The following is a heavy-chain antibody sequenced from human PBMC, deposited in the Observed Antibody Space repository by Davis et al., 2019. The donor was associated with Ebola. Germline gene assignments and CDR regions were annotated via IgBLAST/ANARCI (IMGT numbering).Heavy chain of an antibody. CDR3: ARVGGYGEYPTVYYFDY. CDR2: IYYSGST. V-gene: IGHV4-59*12. CDR1: GGSISSYY. J-gene: IGHJ4*02. Sequence: SETLSLTCAVSGGSISSYYWSWIRQPPGKGLEWIGYIYYSGSTNYNPSLKSRVTISVDTSQNQFSLKLSSVTAADTAVYFCARVGGYGEYPTVYYFDYWGQGTQVTVSS. D-gene: IGHD4-17*01.